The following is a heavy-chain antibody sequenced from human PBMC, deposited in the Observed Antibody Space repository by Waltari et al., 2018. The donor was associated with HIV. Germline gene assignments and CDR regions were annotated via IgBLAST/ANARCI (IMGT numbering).Heavy chain of an antibody. D-gene: IGHD7-27*01. CDR1: WFTFRNYT. CDR3: ARDINGGWGY. CDR2: ISRSSSSI. J-gene: IGHJ4*02. Sequence: EVQLVESGGGLVQPGGSMCRSWSSPWFTFRNYTMNWVRQDPGKGLEWVSYISRSSSSIFYADSVKGRFTISRDNAKNSLYLQMNSLRVEDTAVYYCARDINGGWGYWGQGTLVTVAS. V-gene: IGHV3-48*01.